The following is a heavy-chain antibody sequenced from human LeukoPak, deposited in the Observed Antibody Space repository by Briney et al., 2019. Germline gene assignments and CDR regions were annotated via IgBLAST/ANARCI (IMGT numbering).Heavy chain of an antibody. V-gene: IGHV3-48*04. CDR3: ARGTPTTRDFDY. J-gene: IGHJ4*02. CDR1: GFTVSSNY. CDR2: ISSSGSTI. D-gene: IGHD4-11*01. Sequence: PGGSLRLSCAASGFTVSSNYMNWVRQAPGKGLEWVSYISSSGSTIYYADSVKGRFTISRDNAKNSLLLQMNSLRAEDTAVYYCARGTPTTRDFDYWGQGTLVTVSS.